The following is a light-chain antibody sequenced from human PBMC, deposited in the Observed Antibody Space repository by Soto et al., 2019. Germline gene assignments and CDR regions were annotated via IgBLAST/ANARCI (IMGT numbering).Light chain of an antibody. CDR1: QSVSSD. J-gene: IGKJ3*01. V-gene: IGKV3-11*01. Sequence: EIVLTQSPATLSLSPGERATLSCRASQSVSSDFAWYQQKPGQTPRLLIYDASNRATGIPARVSGTGSGTDFALNISSLEPEDFALYYCQHRHNFGPGTKVDIK. CDR2: DAS. CDR3: QHRHN.